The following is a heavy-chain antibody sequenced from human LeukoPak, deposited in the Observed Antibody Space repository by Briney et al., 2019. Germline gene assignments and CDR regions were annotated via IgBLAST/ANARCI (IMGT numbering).Heavy chain of an antibody. V-gene: IGHV4-39*01. Sequence: PSETLSLTCTVSGGSISSSSYYWRWIRQPPGKGLEWIGSIYYSGSTYYNPSLKSRVTISVDTSKNQFSLKLSSVTAADTAVYYCARGTTVVTGSIDAFDIWGQGTMVTVSS. CDR2: IYYSGST. CDR1: GGSISSSSYY. D-gene: IGHD4-23*01. J-gene: IGHJ3*02. CDR3: ARGTTVVTGSIDAFDI.